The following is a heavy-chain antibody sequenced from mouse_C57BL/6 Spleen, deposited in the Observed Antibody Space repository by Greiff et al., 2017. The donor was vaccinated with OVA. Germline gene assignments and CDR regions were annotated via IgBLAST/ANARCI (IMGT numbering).Heavy chain of an antibody. CDR3: TRGGYDPFAY. Sequence: VKLQESGAELVRPGASVTLSCKASGYTFTDYEMHWVKQTPVHGLEWIGAIDPETGGTAYNQKFKGKAILTADKSSSTAYMELRSLTSEDSAVYYCTRGGYDPFAYWGPGTLVTVSA. J-gene: IGHJ3*01. CDR2: IDPETGGT. V-gene: IGHV1-15*01. D-gene: IGHD2-2*01. CDR1: GYTFTDYE.